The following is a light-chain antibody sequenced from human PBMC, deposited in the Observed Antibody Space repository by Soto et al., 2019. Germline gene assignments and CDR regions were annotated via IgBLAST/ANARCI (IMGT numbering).Light chain of an antibody. V-gene: IGKV1-27*01. CDR2: AAS. CDR1: QDISNY. CDR3: QKYDIAPRT. J-gene: IGKJ4*01. Sequence: DIQMTQSPSSLSASVGDRDTITCRASQDISNYLAWYQQRPGKVPKLLIYAASTLQSGVPSRFSGSGSGTDFTLTISSLQPEDVATYYCQKYDIAPRTFGGGTKVEIK.